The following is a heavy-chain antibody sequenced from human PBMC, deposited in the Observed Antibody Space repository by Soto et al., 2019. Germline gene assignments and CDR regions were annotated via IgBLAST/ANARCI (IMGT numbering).Heavy chain of an antibody. J-gene: IGHJ6*02. CDR3: ARDGKVDIDRGGYYYYDMDV. Sequence: SETLSLTCTVSGGSVGTAINYWTWIRQPPGKGLEWIGNIFTSGSANYDPSLKTRVTISVDTSKNQFSLKLTSVTAADTAVYYCARDGKVDIDRGGYYYYDMDVWGQGTTVT. CDR2: IFTSGSA. CDR1: GGSVGTAINY. D-gene: IGHD5-12*01. V-gene: IGHV4-61*01.